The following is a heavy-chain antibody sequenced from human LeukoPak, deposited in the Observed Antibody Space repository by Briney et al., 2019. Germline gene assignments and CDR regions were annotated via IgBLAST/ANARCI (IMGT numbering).Heavy chain of an antibody. D-gene: IGHD3-10*01. J-gene: IGHJ5*02. CDR3: ARGSYYYGSGSYVWFDP. CDR1: GYTFTSYD. V-gene: IGHV1-8*01. CDR2: MDPNSGST. Sequence: GASVKVSCKASGYTFTSYDINWVRQATGQGLEWMGWMDPNSGSTGYAQKFQGRVTMTRNTSISTAYMELSSLRSEDTAVYYCARGSYYYGSGSYVWFDPWGQGTLVTVSS.